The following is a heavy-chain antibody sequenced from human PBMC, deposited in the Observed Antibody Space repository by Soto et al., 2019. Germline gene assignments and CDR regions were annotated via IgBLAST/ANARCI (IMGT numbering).Heavy chain of an antibody. D-gene: IGHD1-26*01. CDR3: ARDPYVVGATRNYYYGMDV. V-gene: IGHV4-59*01. J-gene: IGHJ6*02. CDR2: IYYTGST. Sequence: QVQLQESGPGLVKPSETLSLTCTVSGGSISSYYWSWIRQPPGKGLEWIGYIYYTGSTNYNPSLKSRVTISVDTSKNQFSLKLSSVTAADTAVYYCARDPYVVGATRNYYYGMDVWGQGTTVTVSS. CDR1: GGSISSYY.